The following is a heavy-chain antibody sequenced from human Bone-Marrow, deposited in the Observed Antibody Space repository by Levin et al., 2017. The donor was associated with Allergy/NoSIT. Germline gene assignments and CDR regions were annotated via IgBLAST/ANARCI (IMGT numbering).Heavy chain of an antibody. D-gene: IGHD6-13*01. CDR3: ARENIFGYSSSWFDY. CDR1: GFTFSSYA. Sequence: GGSLRLSCAASGFTFSSYAMHWVRQAPGKGLEWVAVISYDGSNKYYADSVKGRFTISRDNSKNTLYLQMNSLRDEDTGVYYCARENIFGYSSSWFDYWGQGTLVTVSS. CDR2: ISYDGSNK. V-gene: IGHV3-30*04. J-gene: IGHJ4*02.